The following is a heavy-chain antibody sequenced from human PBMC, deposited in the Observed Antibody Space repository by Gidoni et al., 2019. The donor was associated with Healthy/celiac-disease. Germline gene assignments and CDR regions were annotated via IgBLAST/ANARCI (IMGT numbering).Heavy chain of an antibody. CDR2: IWYDGSNK. CDR1: GFTFSSYG. V-gene: IGHV3-33*01. J-gene: IGHJ6*02. D-gene: IGHD2-15*01. Sequence: QVQLVESGGGVVQPGRSLRLSCAASGFTFSSYGMHWVRQAPGKGLAWVAVIWYDGSNKYYADSVKGRFTISRDNSKNTLYLQMNSLRAEDTAVYYCARDGVVAATLFYYYYVMDVWGQGTTVTVSS. CDR3: ARDGVVAATLFYYYYVMDV.